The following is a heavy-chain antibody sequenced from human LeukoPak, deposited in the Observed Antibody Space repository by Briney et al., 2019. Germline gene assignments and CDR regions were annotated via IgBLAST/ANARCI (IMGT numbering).Heavy chain of an antibody. J-gene: IGHJ3*02. CDR1: GYTFTDYY. CDR2: INPKSGGT. D-gene: IGHD4-17*01. Sequence: ASVTVSCKASGYTFTDYYIHWVRQAPGQGVEGMGWINPKSGGTNSAQKFQGRVTMTRDTSISTAYMELSRLRSDDTAVFYCAREAFTTVTSATDAFDIWGQGTMVTVS. CDR3: AREAFTTVTSATDAFDI. V-gene: IGHV1-2*02.